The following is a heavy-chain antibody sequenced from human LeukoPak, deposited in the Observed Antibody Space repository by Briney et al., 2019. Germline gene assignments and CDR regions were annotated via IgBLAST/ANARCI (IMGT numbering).Heavy chain of an antibody. CDR2: ISSSSSYI. CDR3: ASMGYYGSGSYFGQTDTNFDY. D-gene: IGHD3-10*01. Sequence: GGSLRLSCAASGFTFSSYSMNWVRQAPGKGLEWVSSISSSSSYIYYADSVKGRFTISRDNAKNSLYLQMNSLRAEDTAVYYCASMGYYGSGSYFGQTDTNFDYWGQGTLVTVS. CDR1: GFTFSSYS. J-gene: IGHJ4*02. V-gene: IGHV3-21*01.